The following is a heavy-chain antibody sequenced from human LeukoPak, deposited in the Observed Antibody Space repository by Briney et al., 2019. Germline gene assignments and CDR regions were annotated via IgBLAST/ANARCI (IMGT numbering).Heavy chain of an antibody. Sequence: SETLSLACTVSGGSISSSSYYWGWIRQPPGKGLEWIGSIYYSGSTYYNPSLKSRVTISVDTSKNQFSLKLSSVTAADTAVYYCARVSSGSYLYYYYYMDVWGKGTTVTVSS. D-gene: IGHD1-26*01. CDR2: IYYSGST. V-gene: IGHV4-39*07. CDR1: GGSISSSSYY. CDR3: ARVSSGSYLYYYYYMDV. J-gene: IGHJ6*03.